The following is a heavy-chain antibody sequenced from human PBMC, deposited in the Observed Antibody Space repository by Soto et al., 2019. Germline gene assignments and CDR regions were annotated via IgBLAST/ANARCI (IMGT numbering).Heavy chain of an antibody. D-gene: IGHD3-16*01. J-gene: IGHJ4*02. CDR1: GGSITSGGYY. V-gene: IGHV4-31*03. Sequence: QVQLQESGPGLVKPSQTLSLTCTVSGGSITSGGYYWHWIRQHPVQGLERIGYIFHSGSTHYNPSLKSRLTMSADTSKNQLSLWLTSVTAADTAVYYCARGGASFTGPAGYWRQGTLVTVSS. CDR2: IFHSGST. CDR3: ARGGASFTGPAGY.